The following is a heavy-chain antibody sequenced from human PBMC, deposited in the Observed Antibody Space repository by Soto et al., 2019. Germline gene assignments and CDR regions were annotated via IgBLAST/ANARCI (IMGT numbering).Heavy chain of an antibody. D-gene: IGHD2-15*01. J-gene: IGHJ6*02. CDR3: ARTGDIVVVVAEPSHPYGMDV. Sequence: GASVKVSCKASGYTFTSYGISWVRQAPGQGLEWMGWISAYNGNTNYAQKLQGRVTMTTDTSTSTAYMELRSLRSDDTAVYYCARTGDIVVVVAEPSHPYGMDVWGQATTVTVSS. CDR1: GYTFTSYG. V-gene: IGHV1-18*01. CDR2: ISAYNGNT.